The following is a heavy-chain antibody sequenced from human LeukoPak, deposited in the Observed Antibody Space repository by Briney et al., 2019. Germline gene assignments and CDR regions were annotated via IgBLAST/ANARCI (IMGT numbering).Heavy chain of an antibody. CDR2: IYYSGST. CDR3: ARESVIVVVPAAMENWFDP. D-gene: IGHD2-2*01. V-gene: IGHV4-61*01. Sequence: SETLSLTCTVSGGSVSSGSYYWSWIRQPPGKGLEWIGYIYYSGSTNYNPSLKSRVTISVDTSKNQFPLKLSSVTAADTAVYYCARESVIVVVPAAMENWFDPWGQGTLVTVSS. CDR1: GGSVSSGSYY. J-gene: IGHJ5*02.